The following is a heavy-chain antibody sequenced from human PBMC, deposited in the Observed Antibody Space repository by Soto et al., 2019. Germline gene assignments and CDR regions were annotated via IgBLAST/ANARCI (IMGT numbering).Heavy chain of an antibody. CDR3: AARDGRWLPYCSDF. Sequence: GVSRIVSCTVAGLRFSNYAMTWVRQAPGKGLQWVSSITGRGESSYYAESVKGRFTISRDNSRNTLYLQMSSLRADDTAIYYCAARDGRWLPYCSDFWGPGALVTVS. J-gene: IGHJ4*02. CDR2: ITGRGESS. CDR1: GLRFSNYA. D-gene: IGHD2-15*01. V-gene: IGHV3-23*01.